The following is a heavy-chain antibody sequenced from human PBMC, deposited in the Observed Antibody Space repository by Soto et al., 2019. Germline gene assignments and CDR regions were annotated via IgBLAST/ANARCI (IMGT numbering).Heavy chain of an antibody. Sequence: SETLSLTCAVYGGSFSGYYWSWIRQPPGKGLEWIGEINHSGSNNYNPSLKSRVTISVDTSKNQFSLKLSSVTAADTAVYYCAIVGSSGCCGMDVWGQETTVTVS. CDR2: INHSGSN. D-gene: IGHD6-19*01. V-gene: IGHV4-34*01. CDR3: AIVGSSGCCGMDV. CDR1: GGSFSGYY. J-gene: IGHJ6*02.